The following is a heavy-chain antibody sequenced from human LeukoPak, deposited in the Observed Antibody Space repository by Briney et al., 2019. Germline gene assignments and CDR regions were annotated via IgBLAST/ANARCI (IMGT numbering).Heavy chain of an antibody. CDR2: IYYSVTT. CDR1: GGSISSGDYY. Sequence: SQTLSLTCTVSGGSISSGDYYWSWIRQPPGKGLEWIGYIYYSVTTYYNPSLKSRVAISVDTSKNQFSLKLSSVTAADTAVYYCARAVYSTSAGIDYWGQGTLVTVSP. CDR3: ARAVYSTSAGIDY. D-gene: IGHD6-6*01. V-gene: IGHV4-30-4*01. J-gene: IGHJ4*02.